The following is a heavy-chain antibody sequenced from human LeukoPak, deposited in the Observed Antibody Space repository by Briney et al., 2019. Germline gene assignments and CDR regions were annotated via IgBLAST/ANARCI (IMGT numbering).Heavy chain of an antibody. CDR2: ISYDGSNK. Sequence: PGRSLRLSCAVSGFTFSSYGMPWVRQTPGKGLEWVAVISYDGSNKYYADSVKGRFTISRDNAKNSLYLQMNSLRDEDTAVYYCARDWDYVWGSYRFGYWGQGTLVTVSS. D-gene: IGHD3-16*02. V-gene: IGHV3-33*05. CDR1: GFTFSSYG. CDR3: ARDWDYVWGSYRFGY. J-gene: IGHJ4*02.